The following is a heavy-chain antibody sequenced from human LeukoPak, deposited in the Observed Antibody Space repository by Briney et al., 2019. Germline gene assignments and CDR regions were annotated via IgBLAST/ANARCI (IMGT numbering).Heavy chain of an antibody. D-gene: IGHD3-10*02. CDR1: GGSISGDY. CDR3: ARDRRGAVRGVSNWFDP. CDR2: IYSSGST. V-gene: IGHV4-59*01. J-gene: IGHJ5*02. Sequence: SETLSLTCTVSGGSISGDYWSWIRQPPGNGLEWIGYIYSSGSTKYNPSLESRLSISVDTSKNQFSLRLSSVTAADTAVYYCARDRRGAVRGVSNWFDPWGQGTLVTVSS.